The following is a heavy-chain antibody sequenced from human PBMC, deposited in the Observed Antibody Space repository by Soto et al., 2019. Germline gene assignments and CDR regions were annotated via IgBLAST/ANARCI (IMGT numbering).Heavy chain of an antibody. Sequence: EVQLVESWGGLVQPGGSLRLSCAASGFTFTNYWMHWVRQAPGKGLVWVSRISINGTTTGYADSVKGRFTISRDNAKNTLYLQMNSLRAEDTAVYYCARTPKYCSSASCYVTAFDYWGQGTLVTVSS. J-gene: IGHJ4*02. D-gene: IGHD2-2*01. CDR2: ISINGTTT. V-gene: IGHV3-74*01. CDR3: ARTPKYCSSASCYVTAFDY. CDR1: GFTFTNYW.